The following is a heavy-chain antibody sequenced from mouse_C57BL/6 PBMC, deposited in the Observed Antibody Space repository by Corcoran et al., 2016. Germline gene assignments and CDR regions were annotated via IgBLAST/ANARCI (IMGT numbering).Heavy chain of an antibody. V-gene: IGHV9-3*01. D-gene: IGHD1-1*01. CDR1: GYTFTTYG. J-gene: IGHJ4*01. CDR3: ARGYGSSYEVAMDY. CDR2: INTYSGVP. Sequence: QIQLVQSGPELKKPGETVKISCKASGYTFTTYGMSWVKQAPGKGLKWMGWINTYSGVPTYADDFKGRFAFSLETSASTAYLQINNLKNEDTATYCCARGYGSSYEVAMDYWGQGTSVTVSS.